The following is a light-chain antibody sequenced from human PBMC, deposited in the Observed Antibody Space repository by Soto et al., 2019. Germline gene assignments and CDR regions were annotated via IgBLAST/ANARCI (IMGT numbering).Light chain of an antibody. CDR3: QEYDSVPLT. V-gene: IGKV1-27*01. CDR1: QGIRNQ. Sequence: DIQMTQSPSSLSASVGDRVTITCRASQGIRNQLAWNNQKPGKIPKVLINAETTWQSGVQARFSGSGSGTDFTLTISSLQPEDVATYYCQEYDSVPLTFGGGTKVEVK. J-gene: IGKJ4*01. CDR2: AET.